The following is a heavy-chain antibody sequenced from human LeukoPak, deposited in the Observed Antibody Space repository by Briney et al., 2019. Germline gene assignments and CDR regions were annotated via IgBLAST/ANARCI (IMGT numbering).Heavy chain of an antibody. CDR2: IYYSGST. D-gene: IGHD2-2*02. J-gene: IGHJ4*02. CDR1: GGSFSGYY. CDR3: ARLTGFAYQLLYGFFDY. V-gene: IGHV4-34*01. Sequence: SETLSLTCAVYGGSFSGYYWSWIRQPPGKRLEWIGSIYYSGSTYYNPSLKSRVTISVDTSKNQFSLKLSSVTAADTAVYYCARLTGFAYQLLYGFFDYWGQGTLVTVSS.